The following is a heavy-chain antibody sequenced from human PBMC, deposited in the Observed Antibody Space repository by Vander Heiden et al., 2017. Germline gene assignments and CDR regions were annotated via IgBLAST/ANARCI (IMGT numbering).Heavy chain of an antibody. CDR2: ISGSGGST. V-gene: IGHV3-23*01. J-gene: IGHJ4*02. D-gene: IGHD3-22*01. Sequence: EVQLLESGGGLVQPGGSLRLSCAASGFTFSSYAMSWVRQAPGKGLEWVSAISGSGGSTYYADSVKGRFTISRDNSKNTLYLQMNSLRAEDTAVYYCAKDLDSSGYYLVGGDYWGQGTLVTVSS. CDR3: AKDLDSSGYYLVGGDY. CDR1: GFTFSSYA.